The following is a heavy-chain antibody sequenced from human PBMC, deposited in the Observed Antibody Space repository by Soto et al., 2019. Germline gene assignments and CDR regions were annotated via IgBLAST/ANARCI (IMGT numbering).Heavy chain of an antibody. V-gene: IGHV1-69*12. J-gene: IGHJ2*01. Sequence: QVQLVQSGAEVKKPGSSVKVSCKASGGTFSSYAISWVRQAPGQGLEWMGGIIPIFGTANYAQKFQGRVTITADEDTSTAYMELGSRRSGDAAVYYCARGRESVTIPYWYFDFWGRGTLVTVSS. D-gene: IGHD1-1*01. CDR2: IIPIFGTA. CDR3: ARGRESVTIPYWYFDF. CDR1: GGTFSSYA.